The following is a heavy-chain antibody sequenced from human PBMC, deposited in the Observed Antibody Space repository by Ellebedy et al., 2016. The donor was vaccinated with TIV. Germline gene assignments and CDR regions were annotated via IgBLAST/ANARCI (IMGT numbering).Heavy chain of an antibody. CDR3: AHASSWYGVPFDY. V-gene: IGHV4-39*07. Sequence: MPSETLSLTCTVSGGSIGNSDYYWNWIRQPPGKGLEWIGEINPSGTTNYNQSLQSRVTISVDTPKKQFSRRLNSVTAADTAVYYCAHASSWYGVPFDYWGQGALVTVSS. CDR2: INPSGTT. CDR1: GGSIGNSDYY. J-gene: IGHJ4*02. D-gene: IGHD6-13*01.